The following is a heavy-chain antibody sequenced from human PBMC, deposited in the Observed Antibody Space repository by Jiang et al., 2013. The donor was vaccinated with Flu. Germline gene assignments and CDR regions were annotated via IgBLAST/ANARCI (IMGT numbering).Heavy chain of an antibody. CDR3: ARGELYYGPNHFDY. V-gene: IGHV3-33*01. D-gene: IGHD3-10*01. CDR1: GFTFSSYG. CDR2: IWYDGSNK. Sequence: VQLVESGGGVVQPGRSLRLSCAASGFTFSSYGMHWVRQAPGKGLEWVAVIWYDGSNKYYADSVKGRFTISRDNSKNTLYLQMNSLRAEGTAVYYCARGELYYGPNHFDYWGQGTLVTVSS. J-gene: IGHJ4*02.